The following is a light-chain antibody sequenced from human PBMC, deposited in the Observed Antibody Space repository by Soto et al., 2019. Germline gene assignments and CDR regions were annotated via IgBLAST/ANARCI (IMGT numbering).Light chain of an antibody. V-gene: IGKV2-30*01. Sequence: DVVMTQSPLSLPVTLGQPASISCRSSQSLVYGSGNIYLNWFQQRPGQSPRRLIYMVSIRDSGVPDRFSGSGSGTDFTLKISRVEAEDVGVYYCMKGTHWPFTLGPGTKV. CDR2: MVS. J-gene: IGKJ3*01. CDR1: QSLVYGSGNIY. CDR3: MKGTHWPFT.